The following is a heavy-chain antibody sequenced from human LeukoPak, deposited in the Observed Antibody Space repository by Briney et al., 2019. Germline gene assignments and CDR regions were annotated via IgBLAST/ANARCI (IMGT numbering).Heavy chain of an antibody. CDR2: IWYDGSNK. J-gene: IGHJ4*02. CDR3: ARDKRGDYYDSSGYFDY. V-gene: IGHV3-33*01. Sequence: PGGSLRLSCAASGFTFSSYGMHWVRQAPGKGLEWVAVIWYDGSNKYYADSVKDRFTISRDNSKNTLYLQMNSLRAEDTAVYYCARDKRGDYYDSSGYFDYWGQGTLVTVSS. D-gene: IGHD3-22*01. CDR1: GFTFSSYG.